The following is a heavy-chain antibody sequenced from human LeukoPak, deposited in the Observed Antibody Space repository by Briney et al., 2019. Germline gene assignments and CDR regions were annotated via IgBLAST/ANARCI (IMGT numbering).Heavy chain of an antibody. J-gene: IGHJ4*02. CDR3: ARGGGSGWYIDY. D-gene: IGHD6-19*01. CDR2: IYHSGST. CDR1: GYSISSGYY. Sequence: SETLSLTCTVSGYSISSGYYWGWSRQPPGKGLEWIGSIYHSGSTYYNPSLKSRVTISVDTSKNQFSLKLSSVTAADTAVYYCARGGGSGWYIDYWGQGTLVTVSS. V-gene: IGHV4-38-2*02.